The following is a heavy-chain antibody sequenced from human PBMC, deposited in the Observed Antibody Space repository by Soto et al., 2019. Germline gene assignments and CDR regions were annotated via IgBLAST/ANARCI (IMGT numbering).Heavy chain of an antibody. Sequence: SETLSLTCSVPGGSITITTYYWAWVRQTPGKGLEWLGSILHSGSTYYTPSLKSRLTMSVDTSRDQFSLNLSSVTAADTGVYYCATLPAAMYFYGSDVWGQGTTVTVSS. D-gene: IGHD2-2*01. J-gene: IGHJ6*02. CDR3: ATLPAAMYFYGSDV. CDR1: GGSITITTYY. V-gene: IGHV4-39*01. CDR2: ILHSGST.